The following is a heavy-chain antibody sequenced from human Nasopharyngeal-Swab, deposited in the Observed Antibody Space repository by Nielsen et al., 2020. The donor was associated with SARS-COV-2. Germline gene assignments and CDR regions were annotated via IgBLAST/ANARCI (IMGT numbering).Heavy chain of an antibody. CDR2: ISYDGNIK. J-gene: IGHJ3*01. CDR1: GFTFSNYG. D-gene: IGHD3-16*01. V-gene: IGHV3-30*18. Sequence: GASLKISCAASGFTFSNYGMHWVRQAPGKGLEWVAVISYDGNIKSYADSVRGRFLISRDNSHNTLYLQMSRLRTEDRAVYYCAKAFGEDQLAEDAFDAWGQGTMVTVSS. CDR3: AKAFGEDQLAEDAFDA.